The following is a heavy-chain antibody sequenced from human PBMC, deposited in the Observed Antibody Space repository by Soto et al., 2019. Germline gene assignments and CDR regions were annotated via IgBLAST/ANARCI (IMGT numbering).Heavy chain of an antibody. J-gene: IGHJ4*02. CDR3: ARDFEY. CDR1: GFTFSTFW. CDR2: INSDGSST. Sequence: EVQLVESGGGLVQPGGSLRLSCEASGFTFSTFWMHWVRQAPGKGLVWVSRINSDGSSTNYADSVKGRVTISRDNAKNTVYLPLNSLRPEDTAVYSCARDFEYWGQGTQVTVSS. V-gene: IGHV3-74*01.